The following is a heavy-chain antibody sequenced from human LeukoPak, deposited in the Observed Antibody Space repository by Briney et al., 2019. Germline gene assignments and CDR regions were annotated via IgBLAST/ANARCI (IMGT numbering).Heavy chain of an antibody. Sequence: GESLQISCKASGYSFTSYWIGWVRQVPGKGLEWMGIIDPSSSESRYTPSFQGQVTISVDKSLTTAYLQCNSLTASDTAMYYCARQTAMGRSGDYWGQGTLVTASS. CDR2: IDPSSSES. CDR1: GYSFTSYW. D-gene: IGHD5-18*01. V-gene: IGHV5-51*01. CDR3: ARQTAMGRSGDY. J-gene: IGHJ4*02.